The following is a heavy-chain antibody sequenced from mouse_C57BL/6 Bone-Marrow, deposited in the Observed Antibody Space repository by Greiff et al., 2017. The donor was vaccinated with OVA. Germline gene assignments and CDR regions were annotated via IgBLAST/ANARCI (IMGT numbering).Heavy chain of an antibody. D-gene: IGHD2-4*01. J-gene: IGHJ4*01. CDR2: IDPSDSYT. CDR3: GIYYDYDGYAMDY. V-gene: IGHV1-59*01. Sequence: QVQLQQSGAELVRPGTSVKLSCKASGYTFTSYWMHWVKQRPGQGLEWIGVIDPSDSYTNYNQKFKGKATLTVDTSSSTAYMQLSSLTSEDSAVYYCGIYYDYDGYAMDYWGQGTSVTVSS. CDR1: GYTFTSYW.